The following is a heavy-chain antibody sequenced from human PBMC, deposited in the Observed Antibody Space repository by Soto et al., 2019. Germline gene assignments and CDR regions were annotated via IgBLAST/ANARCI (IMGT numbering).Heavy chain of an antibody. D-gene: IGHD2-15*01. Sequence: GGSLRLSCAASGFTFSDYYMSWIRQAPGKGLEWVSYISSSGSTIYYADSVKGRFTISRDNAKKSLYLQMNSLRAEDTAVYYCPREYLLVQVLEYWGQGALVTVAS. CDR3: PREYLLVQVLEY. CDR2: ISSSGSTI. V-gene: IGHV3-11*01. CDR1: GFTFSDYY. J-gene: IGHJ4*02.